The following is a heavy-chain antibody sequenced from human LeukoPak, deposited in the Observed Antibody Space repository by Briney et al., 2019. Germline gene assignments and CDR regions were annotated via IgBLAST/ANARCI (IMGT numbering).Heavy chain of an antibody. J-gene: IGHJ4*02. V-gene: IGHV4-59*01. CDR3: ASHKGF. CDR2: IYYSGST. CDR1: GGSISNNY. Sequence: SETLSLTCTVSGGSISNNYWSWIRQPPGKGLEWIGYIYYSGSTNYNPSLKSRVTISVDTSKSQFSLKLSSVTAADTAVYYCASHKGFWGQGTLVTVSS.